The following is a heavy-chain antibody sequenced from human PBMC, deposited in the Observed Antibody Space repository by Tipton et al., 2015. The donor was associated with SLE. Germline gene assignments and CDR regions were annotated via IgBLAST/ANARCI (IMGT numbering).Heavy chain of an antibody. D-gene: IGHD3-22*01. CDR3: ARDLTNYHDSSGTDAFDI. Sequence: SLRLSCAASGFTFSSYEMNWVRQAPGKGLEWVSYISSSGSTIYYADSVKGRFTISRDNAKNSPYLQMNSLRAEDTAVYFCARDLTNYHDSSGTDAFDIWGQGTMVTVSS. CDR2: ISSSGSTI. J-gene: IGHJ3*02. V-gene: IGHV3-48*03. CDR1: GFTFSSYE.